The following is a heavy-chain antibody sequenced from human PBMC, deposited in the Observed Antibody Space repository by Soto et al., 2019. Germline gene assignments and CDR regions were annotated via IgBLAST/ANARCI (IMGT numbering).Heavy chain of an antibody. J-gene: IGHJ4*02. CDR2: ISYDGSNK. CDR3: AKDFHSGYSSGWLRPDY. CDR1: GLTFSSYG. D-gene: IGHD6-19*01. Sequence: QVQLVESGGGVVQPGRSLRLSCAASGLTFSSYGMHWVRQAPGKGLEWVAVISYDGSNKYYADSVKGRFTISRDNSKNTLYLQMNSLRAEDTAVYYCAKDFHSGYSSGWLRPDYWGQGTLVTVSS. V-gene: IGHV3-30*18.